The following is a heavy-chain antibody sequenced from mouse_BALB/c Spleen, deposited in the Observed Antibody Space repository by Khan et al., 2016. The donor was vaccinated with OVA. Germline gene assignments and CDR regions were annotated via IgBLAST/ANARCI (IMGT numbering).Heavy chain of an antibody. CDR1: GYTFTSYW. D-gene: IGHD1-1*01. Sequence: DLVKPGASVKLSCKASGYTFTSYWINWIKQRPGQGLEWIGRIAPGSGSDYYNDMFKGKATLTIDTSSRTAYIQVRSLSSEDSAVYCCARSNYDGSGLYAMDYLGQGTSVTVSS. V-gene: IGHV1S41*01. CDR3: ARSNYDGSGLYAMDY. J-gene: IGHJ4*01. CDR2: IAPGSGSD.